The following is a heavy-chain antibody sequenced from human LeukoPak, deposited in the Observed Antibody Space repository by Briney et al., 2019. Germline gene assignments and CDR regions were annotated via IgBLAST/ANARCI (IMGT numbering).Heavy chain of an antibody. CDR1: GGSISSYY. CDR2: ISYSGST. D-gene: IGHD3-3*01. V-gene: IGHV4-59*12. CDR3: AREVGYDFWSGSQGYFDY. Sequence: KPSETLSLTCIVSGGSISSYYWSWFRQPPGKGLDYIGYISYSGSTNYNPSLKSRVTMSVDTSKNQFSLKLSSVTAADTAVYYCAREVGYDFWSGSQGYFDYWGQGTLVTVSS. J-gene: IGHJ4*02.